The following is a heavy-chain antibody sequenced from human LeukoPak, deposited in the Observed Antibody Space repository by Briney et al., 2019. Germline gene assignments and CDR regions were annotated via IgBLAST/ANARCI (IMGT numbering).Heavy chain of an antibody. CDR2: ISYSGSA. V-gene: IGHV3-23*01. D-gene: IGHD6-19*01. CDR1: GFTFSAYA. J-gene: IGHJ4*02. CDR3: AKGGGSDWYLYEY. Sequence: GGSLRLSCAASGFTFSAYAMNGVRQAPGRGLEWVSVISYSGSAYYADSVKGRFTISRDNSKNTLYLQMNSLRAEDTAIYYCAKGGGSDWYLYEYWGQGTPVTVSS.